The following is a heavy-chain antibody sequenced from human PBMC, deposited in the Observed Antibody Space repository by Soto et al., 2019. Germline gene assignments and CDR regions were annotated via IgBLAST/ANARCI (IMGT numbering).Heavy chain of an antibody. J-gene: IGHJ4*02. D-gene: IGHD3-22*01. Sequence: QVQLVESGGGVVQPGRSLRLSCAASGFTINTYDIHWVRQAPGKGLEWVAVISYDGNNKFYGDSVKGRFTISRDNSKNTLYLQMNSLRAEDTVLYYCAKDRYYYDSSGYYYYFDYWGQGTLVTVSS. CDR3: AKDRYYYDSSGYYYYFDY. V-gene: IGHV3-30*18. CDR1: GFTINTYD. CDR2: ISYDGNNK.